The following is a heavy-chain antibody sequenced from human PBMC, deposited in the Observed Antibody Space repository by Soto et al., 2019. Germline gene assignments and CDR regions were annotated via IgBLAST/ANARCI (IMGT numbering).Heavy chain of an antibody. CDR1: GGSISSGGYY. CDR3: ARINGDNYGMDV. J-gene: IGHJ6*02. Sequence: LSLTCAVSGGSISSGGYYWSWIRQHPGKGLEWIGYIYYSGSTYYNPSLKSRVTISVDTSKNQFSLKLSSVTAADTAVYYCARINGDNYGMDVWGQGTTVTVSS. D-gene: IGHD3-9*01. CDR2: IYYSGST. V-gene: IGHV4-31*11.